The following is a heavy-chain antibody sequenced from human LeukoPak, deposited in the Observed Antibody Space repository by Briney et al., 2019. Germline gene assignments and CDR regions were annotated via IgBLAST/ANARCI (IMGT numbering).Heavy chain of an antibody. Sequence: ASVKVSCKASGYTFTSYGISWVRQAPGQGLEWMGWISAYNGNTNYAQKLQGRVTITTDTSTSTAYMELRSLRSDDTAVYYCARDSFPLPPDIVVVPAANYWGQGTLVTVSS. V-gene: IGHV1-18*01. J-gene: IGHJ4*02. CDR2: ISAYNGNT. D-gene: IGHD2-2*01. CDR1: GYTFTSYG. CDR3: ARDSFPLPPDIVVVPAANY.